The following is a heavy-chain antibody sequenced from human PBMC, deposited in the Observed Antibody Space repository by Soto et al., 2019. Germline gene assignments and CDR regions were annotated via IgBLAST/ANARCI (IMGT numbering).Heavy chain of an antibody. Sequence: LSLTCAVSGYSINSDYYWGWIRQPPGKGLEWIGSVDHSGRTYYSPSLRSRLTIFIDTSKNQFSLRLTSVTAADTAMYFCANKGYLSLGKIKLFCHWGPGTLVTVAS. V-gene: IGHV4-38-2*01. CDR3: ANKGYLSLGKIKLFCH. J-gene: IGHJ4*02. D-gene: IGHD3-16*01. CDR1: GYSINSDYY. CDR2: VDHSGRT.